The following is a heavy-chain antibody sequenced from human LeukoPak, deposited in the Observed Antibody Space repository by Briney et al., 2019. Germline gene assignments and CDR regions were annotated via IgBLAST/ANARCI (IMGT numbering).Heavy chain of an antibody. V-gene: IGHV3-48*04. Sequence: GGSLRLSCAASGFTFSSYSMNWVRQAPGKGLEWVSYISSSSSTIYYADSVKGRFTISRDNAKNSLYLQMNSLRAEDTAVYYCARGGLNWAFDIWGQGTRVTVSS. CDR3: ARGGLNWAFDI. J-gene: IGHJ3*02. D-gene: IGHD2-15*01. CDR2: ISSSSSTI. CDR1: GFTFSSYS.